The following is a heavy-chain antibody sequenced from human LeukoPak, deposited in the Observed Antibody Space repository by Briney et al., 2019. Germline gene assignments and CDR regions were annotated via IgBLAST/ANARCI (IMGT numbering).Heavy chain of an antibody. V-gene: IGHV3-33*01. CDR1: GFTFTSYG. D-gene: IGHD6-13*01. J-gene: IGHJ5*02. CDR3: ARSAQAAAGRKNWFDP. CDR2: IWNDGSNK. Sequence: PGRSLRLSCAASGFTFTSYGMHWVRQAPGKGLEWVAVIWNDGSNKYYADSVKGRFTISRDNSKNTLYLQMNSLRAEDTAVYYCARSAQAAAGRKNWFDPWGQGTLVTVSS.